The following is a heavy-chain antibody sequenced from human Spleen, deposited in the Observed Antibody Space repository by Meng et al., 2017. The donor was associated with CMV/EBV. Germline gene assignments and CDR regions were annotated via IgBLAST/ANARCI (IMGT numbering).Heavy chain of an antibody. CDR1: GGSFSPSD. V-gene: IGHV4-34*01. J-gene: IGHJ4*02. CDR3: ARDSSGWYDGYFDS. CDR2: INHGGST. Sequence: VYGGSFSPSDWSWIRQSPGKGLEWIGKINHGGSTFYNPSLKSRVTISLDMSKSQFSLGLTSVTAADTAVYYCARDSSGWYDGYFDSWGQGTLVTVSS. D-gene: IGHD6-19*01.